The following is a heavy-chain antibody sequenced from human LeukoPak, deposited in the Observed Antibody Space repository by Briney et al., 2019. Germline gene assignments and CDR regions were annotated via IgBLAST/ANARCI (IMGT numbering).Heavy chain of an antibody. J-gene: IGHJ4*02. D-gene: IGHD5-12*01. CDR3: ERDRGYSGYDY. V-gene: IGHV4-61*02. CDR2: IYTSGST. Sequence: SETLSLTCTVSGGSISSGSYYWSWIRQPAGKGLEWIGRIYTSGSTNYNPSLKSRVTISVDTSKNQFSLKLSSVTAADTAVYYCERDRGYSGYDYWGEGTLVTVSS. CDR1: GGSISSGSYY.